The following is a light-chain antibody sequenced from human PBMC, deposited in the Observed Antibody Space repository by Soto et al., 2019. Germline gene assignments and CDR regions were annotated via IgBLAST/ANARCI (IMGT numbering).Light chain of an antibody. V-gene: IGKV3-20*01. CDR2: DAS. J-gene: IGKJ4*01. CDR1: QSVGSNY. CDR3: QQYGSSPLT. Sequence: EIVLTQSPGTLSLSPGERATLSCRASQSVGSNYLVWYQQKPGQAPRFLIYDASTRATGIPDRFSGGGSGTEFTLTISRLEPEDFAVYYCQQYGSSPLTFGGGTKVEIK.